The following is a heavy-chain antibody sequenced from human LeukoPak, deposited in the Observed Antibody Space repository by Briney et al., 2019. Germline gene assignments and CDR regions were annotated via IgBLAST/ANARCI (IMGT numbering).Heavy chain of an antibody. CDR2: IIPIFGTA. Sequence: ASVKVSCKASGYTFTGYYMHWVRQAPGQGLEWMGGIIPIFGTANYAQKFQGRVTITTDESTSTAYMELSSLRSEDTAVYYCARTDTPWNYYYYMDVWGKGTTVTVSS. V-gene: IGHV1-69*05. CDR1: GYTFTGYY. J-gene: IGHJ6*03. D-gene: IGHD5-18*01. CDR3: ARTDTPWNYYYYMDV.